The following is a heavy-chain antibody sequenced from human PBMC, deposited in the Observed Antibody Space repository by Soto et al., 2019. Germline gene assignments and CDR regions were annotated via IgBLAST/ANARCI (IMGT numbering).Heavy chain of an antibody. D-gene: IGHD3-3*01. V-gene: IGHV3-23*01. J-gene: IGHJ1*01. Sequence: GGSLRLSCAASGSAFSSHAMSWVRQAPGKGLEWVSAISGSGGSTEYTDSVKGRFTISRDNSQNTLYLQMNSLRAEDTAVYYCAKDLGFSEWPPEYFHPWGQGTLVTVSS. CDR2: ISGSGGST. CDR3: AKDLGFSEWPPEYFHP. CDR1: GSAFSSHA.